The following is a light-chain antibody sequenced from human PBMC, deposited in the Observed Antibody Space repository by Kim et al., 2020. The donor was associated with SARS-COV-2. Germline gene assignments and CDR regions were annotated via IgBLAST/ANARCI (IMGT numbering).Light chain of an antibody. CDR1: SLRSYY. CDR2: GKN. Sequence: SSELTQDPAGSVALGQTVRITCQGDSLRSYYASWYQQKPGQAPVLVIYGKNNRPSGIPDRFSGSSSGNTASLTITGAQAEDEADYYCNSRDSSGNHYVFGTGTQLTVL. J-gene: IGLJ1*01. CDR3: NSRDSSGNHYV. V-gene: IGLV3-19*01.